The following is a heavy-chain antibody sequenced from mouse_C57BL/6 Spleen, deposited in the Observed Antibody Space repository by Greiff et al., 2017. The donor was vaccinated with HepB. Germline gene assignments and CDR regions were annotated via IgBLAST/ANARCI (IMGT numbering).Heavy chain of an antibody. Sequence: VKLVESGAELVRPGASVTLSCKASGYTFTDYEMHWVKQTPVHGLEWIGAIDPETGGTAYNQKFKGKAILTADKSSSTAYMELRSLTSEDSAVYYCTRIPTYYSNYDWYFDVWGTGTTVTVSS. CDR3: TRIPTYYSNYDWYFDV. CDR1: GYTFTDYE. CDR2: IDPETGGT. J-gene: IGHJ1*03. D-gene: IGHD2-5*01. V-gene: IGHV1-15*01.